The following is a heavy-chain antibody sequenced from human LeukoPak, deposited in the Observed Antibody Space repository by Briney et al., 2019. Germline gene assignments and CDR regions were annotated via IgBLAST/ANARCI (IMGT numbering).Heavy chain of an antibody. CDR2: IYYRGSD. D-gene: IGHD2-15*01. CDR3: ARGRQVAGLDY. V-gene: IGHV4-59*01. J-gene: IGHJ4*02. Sequence: PSETLSLTCTVSGGSLSMYYGSWIRQPPEGGLEWIGYIYYRGSDNYNTTLKSGVTISEDTSKNQFSLKLSAVTVADTAVYYCARGRQVAGLDYWGQGTLVTVSS. CDR1: GGSLSMYY.